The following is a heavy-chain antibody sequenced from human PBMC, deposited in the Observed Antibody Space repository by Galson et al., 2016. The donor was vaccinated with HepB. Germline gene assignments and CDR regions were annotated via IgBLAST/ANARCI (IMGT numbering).Heavy chain of an antibody. V-gene: IGHV1-69*06. CDR3: ASVNCSSTSCYGVGDY. CDR1: GGTFSRYA. J-gene: IGHJ4*02. Sequence: SVKVSCKASGGTFSRYAISWVRQAPGQGLEWMGGIIPIFGTTNYAQKFQDRVTIMADKSTSTAYMELSSLRSDDTAVYYCASVNCSSTSCYGVGDYWGQGTLVTVSS. CDR2: IIPIFGTT. D-gene: IGHD2-2*01.